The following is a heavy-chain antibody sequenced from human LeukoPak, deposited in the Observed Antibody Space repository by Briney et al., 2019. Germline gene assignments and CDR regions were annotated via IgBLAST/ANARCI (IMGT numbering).Heavy chain of an antibody. V-gene: IGHV1-2*04. J-gene: IGHJ4*02. D-gene: IGHD6-13*01. CDR1: GYTFSSYA. CDR2: INPNSGGT. Sequence: ASVKVSCKASGYTFSSYAMNWVRQAPGQGLEWMGWINPNSGGTNYAQKFQGWVTMTRDTSISTAYMELSRLRSDDTAVYYCARVGAAAGDYWGQGTLVTVSS. CDR3: ARVGAAAGDY.